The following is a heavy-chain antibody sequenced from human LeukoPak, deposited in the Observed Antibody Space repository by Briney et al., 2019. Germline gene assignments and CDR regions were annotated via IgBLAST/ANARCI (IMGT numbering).Heavy chain of an antibody. D-gene: IGHD2-15*01. CDR2: IIPIFGTA. Sequence: SVKVSCKASGGTFSSYAISWVRQAPGQGLEWMGRIIPIFGTANYAQKFQGRVTITTDESTSTAYMELSSLRSEDTAVYYCARSGKVVVAANNWFDPWGQGSLVTVSS. J-gene: IGHJ5*02. V-gene: IGHV1-69*05. CDR1: GGTFSSYA. CDR3: ARSGKVVVAANNWFDP.